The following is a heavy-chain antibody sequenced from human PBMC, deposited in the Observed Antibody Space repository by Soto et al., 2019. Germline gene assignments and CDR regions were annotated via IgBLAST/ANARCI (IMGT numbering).Heavy chain of an antibody. CDR2: INADNCNT. CDR3: ARAGVRCSGWYVGWFDP. J-gene: IGHJ5*02. CDR1: GSTFTSYA. Sequence: QVPLVQSGAEVKKPGASVKVSCKASGSTFTSYAMHWVRQAPGQRLEWMGWINADNCNTKYSQKFQGRVTIARVASASTAYVERSSLRSADTAGYYCARAGVRCSGWYVGWFDPWGQGSLVTVSS. V-gene: IGHV1-3*01. D-gene: IGHD6-19*01.